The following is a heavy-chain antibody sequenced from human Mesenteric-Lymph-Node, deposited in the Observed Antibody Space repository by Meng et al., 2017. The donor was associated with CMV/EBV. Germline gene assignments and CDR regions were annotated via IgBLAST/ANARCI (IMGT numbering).Heavy chain of an antibody. CDR2: ISPSGSTR. V-gene: IGHV3-48*01. J-gene: IGHJ4*02. CDR1: GFTFSTYG. D-gene: IGHD1-7*01. CDR3: ARDLGGTGTYDY. Sequence: GGSLRLSCAASGFTFSTYGMNWVRQAPGQGLEWVSHISPSGSTRYYADSVKGRFTISRDNSKNTLYLQMNSLRAEDTAVYYCARDLGGTGTYDYWGQGTLVTVSS.